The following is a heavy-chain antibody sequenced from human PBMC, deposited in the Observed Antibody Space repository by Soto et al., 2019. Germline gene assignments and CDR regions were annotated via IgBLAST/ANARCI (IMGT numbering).Heavy chain of an antibody. CDR2: IYTSGST. CDR3: ARDRYCSSTSCFRVDYYGMDV. Sequence: SETLSLTCTVSGGSISSYYWSWIRQPAGKGLEWIGRIYTSGSTNYNPSLKSRVTMSVDTSKNQFSLKLSSVTAADTAVYYCARDRYCSSTSCFRVDYYGMDVWGQGTTVTVSS. CDR1: GGSISSYY. V-gene: IGHV4-4*07. D-gene: IGHD2-2*01. J-gene: IGHJ6*02.